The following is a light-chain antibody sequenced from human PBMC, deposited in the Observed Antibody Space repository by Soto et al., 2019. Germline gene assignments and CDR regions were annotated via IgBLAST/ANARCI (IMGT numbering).Light chain of an antibody. CDR3: PHYNNWPPPVLYT. CDR2: GAS. J-gene: IGKJ2*01. CDR1: QSVSNN. V-gene: IGKV3-15*01. Sequence: EIVMTQSPATLSVSPGERATLSCRASQSVSNNLAWYQQKPGQAPRLLIYGASTRATGIPARFSGSGFGTESTLTITILHSEDLADDDYPHYNNWPPPVLYTFGQGTKMEIK.